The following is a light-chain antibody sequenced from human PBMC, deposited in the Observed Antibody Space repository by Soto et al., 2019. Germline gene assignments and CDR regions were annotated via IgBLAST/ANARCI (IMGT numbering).Light chain of an antibody. CDR3: QQYDSIPLT. CDR2: WAS. J-gene: IGKJ4*01. CDR1: QSVLYSSNNKNY. V-gene: IGKV4-1*01. Sequence: DIVMTQSPDSLAESLGERATINCKSSQSVLYSSNNKNYLAWYQQKPGQPPKLLIYWASTRESGVPDRFSGSGSGTDFTLTISSLQAEDVAVYYCQQYDSIPLTFGGGTMVEIK.